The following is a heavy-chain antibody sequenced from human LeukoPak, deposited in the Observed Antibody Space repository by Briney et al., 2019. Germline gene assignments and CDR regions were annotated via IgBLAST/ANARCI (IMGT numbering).Heavy chain of an antibody. CDR1: GGTFSSYA. J-gene: IGHJ4*02. V-gene: IGHV1-8*02. CDR3: ARGLDSSGYYFWG. D-gene: IGHD3-22*01. Sequence: ASVKVSCKASGGTFSSYAINWVRQATGQGLEWMGWMNPNSGNTGYAQKFQGRVTMTRNTSISTAYMELSSLRSEDTAVYYCARGLDSSGYYFWGWGQGTLVTVSS. CDR2: MNPNSGNT.